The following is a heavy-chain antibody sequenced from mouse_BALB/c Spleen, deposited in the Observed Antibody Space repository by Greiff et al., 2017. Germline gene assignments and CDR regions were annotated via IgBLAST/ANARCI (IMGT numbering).Heavy chain of an antibody. J-gene: IGHJ2*01. V-gene: IGHV5-6-3*01. CDR3: ARGGTYYFDY. Sequence: EVNLVESGGGLVQPGGSLKLSCAASGFTFSSYGMSWVRQTPDKRLELVATINSNGGSTYYPDSVKGRFTISRDNAKNTLYLQMSSLKSEDTAMYYCARGGTYYFDYWGQGTTLTVSS. CDR1: GFTFSSYG. CDR2: INSNGGST. D-gene: IGHD3-3*01.